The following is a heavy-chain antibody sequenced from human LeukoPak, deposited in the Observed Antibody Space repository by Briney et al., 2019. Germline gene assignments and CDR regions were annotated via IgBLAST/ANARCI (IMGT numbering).Heavy chain of an antibody. CDR1: GYTFTSYY. V-gene: IGHV1-46*01. D-gene: IGHD3-10*01. CDR2: FNPSGGST. J-gene: IGHJ4*02. Sequence: ASVKVSCKASGYTFTSYYMHWVRQAPGQGLEWIGIFNPSGGSTSYAQKFQGRVTMTRDTSTSTVYMELSSLRSEDTAVYYCARDGEYGTGSYYRGCFDYWGQGILVTVSS. CDR3: ARDGEYGTGSYYRGCFDY.